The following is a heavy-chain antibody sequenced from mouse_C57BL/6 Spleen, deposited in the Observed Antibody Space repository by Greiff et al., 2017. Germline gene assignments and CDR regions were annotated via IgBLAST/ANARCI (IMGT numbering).Heavy chain of an antibody. V-gene: IGHV1-82*01. D-gene: IGHD1-1*01. CDR2: IYPGDGDT. Sequence: QVQLQQSGPELVKPGASVKISCKASGYAFSSSWMNWVKQRPGKGLEWIGRIYPGDGDTNYNGKFKGKATLTADKCSSTAYMQLSSLTSEDSAVYFCARSLFITTVVARDYWGQGTTLTVSS. J-gene: IGHJ2*01. CDR1: GYAFSSSW. CDR3: ARSLFITTVVARDY.